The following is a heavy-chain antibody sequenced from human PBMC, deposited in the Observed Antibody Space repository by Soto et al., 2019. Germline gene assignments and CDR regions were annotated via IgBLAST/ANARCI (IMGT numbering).Heavy chain of an antibody. V-gene: IGHV3-30*18. J-gene: IGHJ4*02. CDR2: ISYDGSNK. Sequence: GSLRLSCAAPGFTFSSYGMHWVRQAPGKGLEWVAVISYDGSNKYYADSVKGRFTISRDNSKNTLYLQMNSLRAEDTAVYYCAKDRAVAGFLAAAYWGQGTLVTVSS. CDR1: GFTFSSYG. D-gene: IGHD6-19*01. CDR3: AKDRAVAGFLAAAY.